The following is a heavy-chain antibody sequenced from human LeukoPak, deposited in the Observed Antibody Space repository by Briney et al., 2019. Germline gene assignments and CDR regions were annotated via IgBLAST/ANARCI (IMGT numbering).Heavy chain of an antibody. Sequence: GGSLRLSCAASGFTFTNACMNWVRQAPGKGLEWLGRLKSKADGGTTDYAAPVKGRFIISRDDSKNTLYLQMNSLRTEDTALYYCATRPPLYYDWAAFDYWGQGALVTVSS. CDR1: GFTFTNAC. J-gene: IGHJ4*02. V-gene: IGHV3-15*01. CDR3: ATRPPLYYDWAAFDY. D-gene: IGHD3-16*01. CDR2: LKSKADGGTT.